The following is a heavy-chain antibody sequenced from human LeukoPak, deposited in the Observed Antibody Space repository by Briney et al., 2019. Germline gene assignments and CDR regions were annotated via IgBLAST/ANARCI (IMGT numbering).Heavy chain of an antibody. J-gene: IGHJ4*02. CDR2: MNPNSGNT. Sequence: ASVKVSCKASGYTLTSYDINWVRQATGQGLEWMGWMNPNSGNTGYAQKFQGRVTITRNTSISTAYMELSSLRSEDTAVYYCARANDGVFEGFDYWGQGTLVTVSS. CDR3: ARANDGVFEGFDY. D-gene: IGHD1-1*01. CDR1: GYTLTSYD. V-gene: IGHV1-8*03.